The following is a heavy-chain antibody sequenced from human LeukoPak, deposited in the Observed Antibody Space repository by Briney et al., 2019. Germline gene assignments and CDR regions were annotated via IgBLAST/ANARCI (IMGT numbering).Heavy chain of an antibody. Sequence: ASVKVSCKASGYTFTSYYMHWVRQAPGQGLEWMGIINPSGGSTSYAQKFQGRVTMARDTSTSTVYMELSSLRSEDTAVYYCARVARYSSGWYRERYFQHWGQGTLVTVSS. J-gene: IGHJ1*01. CDR2: INPSGGST. CDR3: ARVARYSSGWYRERYFQH. D-gene: IGHD6-19*01. V-gene: IGHV1-46*01. CDR1: GYTFTSYY.